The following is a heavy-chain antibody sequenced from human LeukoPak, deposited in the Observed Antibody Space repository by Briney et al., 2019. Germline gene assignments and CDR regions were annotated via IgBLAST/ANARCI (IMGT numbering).Heavy chain of an antibody. CDR2: IYTSGST. CDR1: GGSISSYY. Sequence: SETLSLTCTVSGGSISSYYWSWIRQPAGKGLEWIGRIYTSGSTNYNPSLKSRVTISVDTSKNQFSLKLSSVTAADTAVYYCARARPAGGLRYFDWLLTFDIWGQGTMVTVSS. J-gene: IGHJ3*02. CDR3: ARARPAGGLRYFDWLLTFDI. V-gene: IGHV4-4*07. D-gene: IGHD3-9*01.